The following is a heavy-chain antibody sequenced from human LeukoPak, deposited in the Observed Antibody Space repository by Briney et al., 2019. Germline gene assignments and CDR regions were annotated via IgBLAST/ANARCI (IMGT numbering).Heavy chain of an antibody. J-gene: IGHJ5*02. Sequence: SGGSLRLSCAASGFTFNNAWMNWVRQAPGKGLEWVGRIKSKNVGGTTDYAAPVKGRFTISRDDSKNTVYLQMNSLKIEDTAVYYCTSHAAFDPWGQGTLVTVSS. CDR1: GFTFNNAW. V-gene: IGHV3-15*01. CDR2: IKSKNVGGTT. CDR3: TSHAAFDP.